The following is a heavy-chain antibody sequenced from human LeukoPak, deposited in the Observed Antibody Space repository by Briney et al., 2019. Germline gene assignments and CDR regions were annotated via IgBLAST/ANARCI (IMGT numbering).Heavy chain of an antibody. D-gene: IGHD3-16*01. V-gene: IGHV1-18*01. CDR3: AREGLGELTLDY. Sequence: ASVKVSCKASGYTFTSYAMNWVRQAPGQGLEWMGWISTSNGDTKYAQKLQGRVTMTTDTSTSTAYMELRNLRSDDTAVYYCAREGLGELTLDYWGQGTLVTVSS. J-gene: IGHJ4*02. CDR2: ISTSNGDT. CDR1: GYTFTSYA.